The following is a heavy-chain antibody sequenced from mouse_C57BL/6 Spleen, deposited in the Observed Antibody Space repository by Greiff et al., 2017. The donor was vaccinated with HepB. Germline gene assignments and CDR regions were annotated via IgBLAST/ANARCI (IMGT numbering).Heavy chain of an antibody. V-gene: IGHV1-82*01. Sequence: VQLQQSGPELVKPGASVKISCKASGYAFSSSWMNWVKQRPGKGLEWIGRIYPGDGDTNYNGKFKGKATLTADKSSSTAYMQLSSLTSEDSAVYFCARLKAAQATNYFDYWGQGTTLTVSS. CDR1: GYAFSSSW. CDR3: ARLKAAQATNYFDY. J-gene: IGHJ2*01. D-gene: IGHD3-2*02. CDR2: IYPGDGDT.